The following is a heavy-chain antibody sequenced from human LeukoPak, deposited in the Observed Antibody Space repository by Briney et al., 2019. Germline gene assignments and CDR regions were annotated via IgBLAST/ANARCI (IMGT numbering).Heavy chain of an antibody. V-gene: IGHV3-21*01. D-gene: IGHD6-19*01. CDR1: GFTFSSYS. CDR2: ISSSSSYI. J-gene: IGHJ6*03. Sequence: GGSLRLSCAASGFTFSSYSMNWVRQAPGKGLEWVSSISSSSSYIYYADSVKGRFTISRDNAKNSLYLQMNSLRAEDTAVYYCARDYSSGWSDYYYYMDVWGKGTTVTVSS. CDR3: ARDYSSGWSDYYYYMDV.